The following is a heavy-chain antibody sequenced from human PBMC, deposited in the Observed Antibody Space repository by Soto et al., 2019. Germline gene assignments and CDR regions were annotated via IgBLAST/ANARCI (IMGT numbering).Heavy chain of an antibody. CDR1: GGSISSYY. Sequence: QVQLQESGPGLVKPSETLSLTCTVSGGSISSYYWSWIRQPPGKGLDWIGYIYYSGSTNYNPSLKSRVTISVAASKRRFSLKLSAVTAADTAVYYCARYSGYVSDACDIWGQGTMVPVSS. J-gene: IGHJ3*02. V-gene: IGHV4-59*08. D-gene: IGHD5-12*01. CDR3: ARYSGYVSDACDI. CDR2: IYYSGST.